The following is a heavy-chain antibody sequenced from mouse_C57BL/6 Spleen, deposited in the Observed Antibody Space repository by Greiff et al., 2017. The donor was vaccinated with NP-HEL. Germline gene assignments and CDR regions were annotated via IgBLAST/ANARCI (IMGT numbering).Heavy chain of an antibody. D-gene: IGHD1-1*01. Sequence: QVTLKESGPGILQSSQTLSLTCSFSGFSLSTSGMGVSWIRQPSGKGLEWLAHIYWDDDKRYNPSLKSRLTISKDTSRNQVFLKITSVDTADTATYYCARHITTVVARWYFDVWGTGTTVTVSS. J-gene: IGHJ1*03. CDR2: IYWDDDK. CDR1: GFSLSTSGMG. V-gene: IGHV8-12*01. CDR3: ARHITTVVARWYFDV.